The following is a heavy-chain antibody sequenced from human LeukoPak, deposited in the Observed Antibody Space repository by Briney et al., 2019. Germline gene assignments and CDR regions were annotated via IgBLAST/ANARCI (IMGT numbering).Heavy chain of an antibody. Sequence: GGSLRLSCAASGFTFSSYAMSWVRQAPGKGLEWVSAISGSGGSTYYADSVKGRFTISRDNSKNTLYLQMNSLRAEDTAVYYCAKDVMYGSGKRLSFDYWGQGTLVTVSS. CDR3: AKDVMYGSGKRLSFDY. CDR1: GFTFSSYA. D-gene: IGHD3-10*01. CDR2: ISGSGGST. V-gene: IGHV3-23*01. J-gene: IGHJ4*02.